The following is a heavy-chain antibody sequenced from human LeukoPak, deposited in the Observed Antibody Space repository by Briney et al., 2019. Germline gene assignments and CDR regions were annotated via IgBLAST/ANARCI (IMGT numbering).Heavy chain of an antibody. J-gene: IGHJ4*02. CDR2: INPNSGGT. CDR1: GYTFTGYY. CDR3: ARHGGSYSFTNRHFDY. D-gene: IGHD1-26*01. Sequence: ASVKVSCKASGYTFTGYYMHWVRQAPGQGLEWMGWINPNSGGTNYAQKFQGRVTMTRDTSISTAYMELSRLRSDDTAVYYCARHGGSYSFTNRHFDYWGQGTLVTVSS. V-gene: IGHV1-2*02.